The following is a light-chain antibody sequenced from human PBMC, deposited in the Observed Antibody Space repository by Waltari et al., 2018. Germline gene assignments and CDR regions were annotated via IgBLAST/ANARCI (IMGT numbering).Light chain of an antibody. CDR1: RSNVGINT. CDR2: TNN. V-gene: IGLV1-44*01. CDR3: AAWDDSLIGRV. J-gene: IGLJ3*02. Sequence: QSVLTQPPSASGTPGQRVTISCSGSRSNVGINTVNWYQQLPGAAPKLLIDTNNQRPSGVPDRFSVSKSGTSASLAISGLQSEDEADYYCAAWDDSLIGRVFGGGTKLTVL.